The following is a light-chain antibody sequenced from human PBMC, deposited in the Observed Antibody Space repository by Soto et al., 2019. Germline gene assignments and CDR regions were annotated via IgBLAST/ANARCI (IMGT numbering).Light chain of an antibody. CDR3: QQYGSSPWT. J-gene: IGKJ1*01. CDR1: QSVSSSH. Sequence: EIVLTQSPGTLSLSPGERATLFCRASQSVSSSHLAWYQQKPGQAPRLLIYGASSRATGIPDRFSGSGSGTDFTLTISRLEPEDFAVYYCQQYGSSPWTFGQGTKVEIK. CDR2: GAS. V-gene: IGKV3-20*01.